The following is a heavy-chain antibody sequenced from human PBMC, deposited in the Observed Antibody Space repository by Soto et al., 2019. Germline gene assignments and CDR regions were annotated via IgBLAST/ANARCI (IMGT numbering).Heavy chain of an antibody. D-gene: IGHD2-15*01. CDR3: AKDKDPFCSGGACYSYDY. CDR1: GFTFSTYG. J-gene: IGHJ4*02. Sequence: GGSLRLSCAASGFTFSTYGMHWVRQAPGKGLEWVAGISYDESNKYYVDSVKGRFTISRDNSKNTLYLQMNSLRAEDTAIYYCAKDKDPFCSGGACYSYDYWGRGTLVTAPQ. V-gene: IGHV3-30*18. CDR2: ISYDESNK.